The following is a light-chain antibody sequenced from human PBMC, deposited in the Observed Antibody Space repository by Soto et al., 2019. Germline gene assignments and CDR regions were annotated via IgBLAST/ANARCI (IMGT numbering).Light chain of an antibody. CDR3: QNYNGAPWT. J-gene: IGKJ1*01. V-gene: IGKV1-27*01. CDR2: AAS. Sequence: DIPMTQSPSSLSASVGDRVTITCRASQGISTYLVWYQQKPGTVPKLLIFAASTLQSGVPSRFSGSGSRTDFTLTISSLQPEDVATYYCQNYNGAPWTFGQGTKVEIK. CDR1: QGISTY.